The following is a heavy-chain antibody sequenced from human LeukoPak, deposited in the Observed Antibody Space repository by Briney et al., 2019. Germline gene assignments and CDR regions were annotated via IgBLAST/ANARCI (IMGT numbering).Heavy chain of an antibody. V-gene: IGHV3-23*01. Sequence: GGSLRLSCAASGFTFSSYAMSWVRQAPGKGLEWVSAISSSGGSTYYADSVKGRFTISRDNSKNTLYLQMNSLRAEDTAVYYCARHRRPYSSSRPFDYWGQGTLVTVSS. CDR3: ARHRRPYSSSRPFDY. CDR2: ISSSGGST. J-gene: IGHJ4*02. D-gene: IGHD6-6*01. CDR1: GFTFSSYA.